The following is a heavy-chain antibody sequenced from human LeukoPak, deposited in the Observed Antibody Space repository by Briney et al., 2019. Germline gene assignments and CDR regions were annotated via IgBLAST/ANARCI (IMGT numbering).Heavy chain of an antibody. Sequence: PGGSLRLSCVASGFTFSIYTMTWFRQAPEKGLEWVSSISGSGDATYFADSVRGRFTLSRDNSRTTLFLQMDSLRVDDTAVYYCAKAKGGLWGQGTLVTVSS. CDR3: AKAKGGL. CDR2: ISGSGDAT. V-gene: IGHV3-23*01. CDR1: GFTFSIYT. D-gene: IGHD2-15*01. J-gene: IGHJ4*02.